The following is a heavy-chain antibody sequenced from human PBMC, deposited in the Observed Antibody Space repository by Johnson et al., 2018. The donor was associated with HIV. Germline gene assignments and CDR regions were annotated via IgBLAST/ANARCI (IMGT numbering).Heavy chain of an antibody. D-gene: IGHD2-21*01. CDR2: ISYDGSIT. CDR3: AREGVVIAGGGAFDS. CDR1: GFTFSSYA. J-gene: IGHJ3*02. Sequence: QVQLVESGGGVVQPGRSLRLSCAASGFTFSSYAMHWVRQAPGKGLEWVALISYDGSITYYADSVKGRFTIPRDNSKNTLYLQMNSLRAEDTAVYNCAREGVVIAGGGAFDSWGQGTMVTVSS. V-gene: IGHV3-30*14.